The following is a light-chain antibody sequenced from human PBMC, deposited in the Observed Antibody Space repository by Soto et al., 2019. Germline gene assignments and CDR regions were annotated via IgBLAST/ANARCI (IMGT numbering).Light chain of an antibody. CDR3: CSYARSSSFV. CDR1: SSDVGSYNL. V-gene: IGLV2-23*02. CDR2: EDN. Sequence: QSALTQPASASGSPGQSITISCTGTSSDVGSYNLVSWYQQHPGKAPKVMIYEDNKRPSGVSNRFSGSRSGNTASLTISGLQAEDEADYYCCSYARSSSFVFGTGTKVTVL. J-gene: IGLJ1*01.